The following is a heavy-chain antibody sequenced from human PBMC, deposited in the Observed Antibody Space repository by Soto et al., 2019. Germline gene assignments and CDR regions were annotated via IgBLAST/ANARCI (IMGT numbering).Heavy chain of an antibody. CDR1: GYIFTSYG. Sequence: QVQLVQSEAEVKKPGASVKVSCKTSGYIFTSYGISWVRQAPGQGLEWMGWISTHNGNTNYAQKLQDRVTMTTDTSTSTAYMELRSLRSDDTAVYYCARENSYYGSGTYYFYGMDVWGHGTTVTGSS. V-gene: IGHV1-18*01. J-gene: IGHJ6*02. CDR2: ISTHNGNT. CDR3: ARENSYYGSGTYYFYGMDV. D-gene: IGHD3-10*01.